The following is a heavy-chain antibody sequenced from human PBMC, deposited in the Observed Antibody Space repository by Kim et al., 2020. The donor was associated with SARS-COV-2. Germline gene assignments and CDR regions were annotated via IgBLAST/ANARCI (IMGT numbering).Heavy chain of an antibody. V-gene: IGHV4-31*03. D-gene: IGHD2-2*01. CDR2: ISYSGNP. CDR1: GGSIRSGGKF. Sequence: PSETLSLTCSVSGGSIRSGGKFWTWIRQHPAKGLEWIGYISYSGNPHYSPSLRSRVSISLQTSENQFSLELTPVTAADTAVYYCARGQPLDYWGQGILVT. CDR3: ARGQPLDY. J-gene: IGHJ4*02.